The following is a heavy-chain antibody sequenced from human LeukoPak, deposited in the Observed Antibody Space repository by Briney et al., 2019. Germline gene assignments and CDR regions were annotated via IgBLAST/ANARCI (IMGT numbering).Heavy chain of an antibody. CDR2: IYSGGST. CDR1: GFTVTSTC. Sequence: GGSLRLSCAASGFTVTSTCMSWVRQAPGKGLEWVSLIYSGGSTYYADSVKGRFTISRDNSKNTLYLQVNRLRAEDTHVYYCARVEAVAGTEAFDFWGRGTMVTVSS. J-gene: IGHJ3*01. V-gene: IGHV3-66*01. D-gene: IGHD6-19*01. CDR3: ARVEAVAGTEAFDF.